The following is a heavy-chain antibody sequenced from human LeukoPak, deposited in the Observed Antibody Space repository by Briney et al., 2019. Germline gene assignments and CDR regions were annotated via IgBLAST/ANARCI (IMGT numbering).Heavy chain of an antibody. V-gene: IGHV1-3*01. Sequence: GASVKVSCKASGYTFTSYAMHWVRQAPGQRLEWMGWINAGNGNTKYSQKFQGRVTITRDTSASTAYMELSSLRSEDTAVYYCARGLYYYDSSGYWVYWGQGTLVTVSS. J-gene: IGHJ4*02. CDR1: GYTFTSYA. D-gene: IGHD3-22*01. CDR2: INAGNGNT. CDR3: ARGLYYYDSSGYWVY.